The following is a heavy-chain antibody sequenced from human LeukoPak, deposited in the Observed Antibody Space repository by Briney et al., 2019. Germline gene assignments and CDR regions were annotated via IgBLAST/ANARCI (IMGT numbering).Heavy chain of an antibody. CDR3: ARGPPNWGYDY. V-gene: IGHV1-46*01. D-gene: IGHD7-27*01. J-gene: IGHJ4*02. CDR1: GYTFTSYY. CDR2: INPSGGST. Sequence: ASVKVSCKASGYTFTSYYMHCVRQAPGQGLEWMGIINPSGGSTSYAQKFQGRVTMTRDTSTSTAYMELSSLRSEDTAVYYCARGPPNWGYDYWGPGTLVTVSS.